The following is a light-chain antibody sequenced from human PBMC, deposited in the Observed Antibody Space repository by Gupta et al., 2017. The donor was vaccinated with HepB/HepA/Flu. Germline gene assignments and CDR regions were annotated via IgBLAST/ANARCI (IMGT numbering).Light chain of an antibody. CDR1: SSHIGAGYP. Sequence: SVLPPPPSVSVAPHQRVTISCTGSSSHIGAGYPVHWYQQPPGKAPKLLIYGNSNRPAGVPDRFSGSKSGNSASLTITGLQAEDEADYYCQSYAGSLSLVFGTGTKVTVL. V-gene: IGLV1-40*01. J-gene: IGLJ1*01. CDR3: QSYAGSLSLV. CDR2: GNS.